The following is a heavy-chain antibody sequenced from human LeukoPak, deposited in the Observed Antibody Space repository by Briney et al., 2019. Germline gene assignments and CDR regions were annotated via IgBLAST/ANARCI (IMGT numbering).Heavy chain of an antibody. Sequence: GGSLRLSCAASGFTFSSYSMNWVRQAPGKGLEWVSSISSSSSYIYYADSVKGRLTISRDNAKNSLYLQMNSLRAEDTAVYYCARDNRVVVPAASAFDIWGQGTMVTVSS. CDR1: GFTFSSYS. CDR3: ARDNRVVVPAASAFDI. V-gene: IGHV3-21*04. CDR2: ISSSSSYI. D-gene: IGHD2-2*01. J-gene: IGHJ3*02.